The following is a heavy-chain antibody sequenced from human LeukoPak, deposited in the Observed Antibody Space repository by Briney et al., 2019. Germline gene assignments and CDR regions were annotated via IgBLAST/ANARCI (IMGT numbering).Heavy chain of an antibody. J-gene: IGHJ4*02. Sequence: PGGSLRLSCAASRISFSDYTMSWVRQLPGKGLEWVSGIRHSGVDSSYADSVKGRFTISRDNSKNMLYLQMNSLRDDETGVYYCARDRRATPMYFFDFWGQGTPVTVSS. CDR2: IRHSGVDS. CDR1: RISFSDYT. V-gene: IGHV3-23*01. CDR3: ARDRRATPMYFFDF. D-gene: IGHD2-15*01.